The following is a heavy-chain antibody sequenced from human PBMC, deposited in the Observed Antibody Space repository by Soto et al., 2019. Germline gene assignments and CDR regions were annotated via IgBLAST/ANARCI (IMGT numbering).Heavy chain of an antibody. D-gene: IGHD2-15*01. CDR1: GHTFNNYY. J-gene: IGHJ5*02. Sequence: QVQLVQSGAEVKKPGASVKVSCKASGHTFNNYYMHWVRQAPGQGLEWMGIINPSGGSTKYAEKVQGRVTMTRDTSTSTVYLEMNSLTSEDTAVYYCARDQTYCTGGTCYPWFDPWGQGTLVTVSS. CDR2: INPSGGST. CDR3: ARDQTYCTGGTCYPWFDP. V-gene: IGHV1-46*02.